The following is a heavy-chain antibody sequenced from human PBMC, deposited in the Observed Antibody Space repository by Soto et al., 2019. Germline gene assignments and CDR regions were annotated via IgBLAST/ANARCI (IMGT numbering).Heavy chain of an antibody. Sequence: SETLSLTCAVSGGFISSSNWWSWVRQPPGKGLEWIGEIYHSGSTNYNPSLKSRVTISLGKSKNQFSLKLSSVTAADTAVYYCARDNYYGSGSYGPHPHYFDYWGQGTLVTVSS. CDR3: ARDNYYGSGSYGPHPHYFDY. CDR2: IYHSGST. D-gene: IGHD3-10*01. J-gene: IGHJ4*02. CDR1: GGFISSSNW. V-gene: IGHV4-4*02.